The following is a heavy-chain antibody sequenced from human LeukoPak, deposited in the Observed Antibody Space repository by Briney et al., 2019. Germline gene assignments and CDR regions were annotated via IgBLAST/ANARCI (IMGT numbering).Heavy chain of an antibody. CDR3: ARGNYDFWSGYSLALGGDWFDP. CDR2: IIPVFGTA. CDR1: GGTFSSYA. D-gene: IGHD3-3*01. J-gene: IGHJ5*02. V-gene: IGHV1-69*13. Sequence: ASVKVSCKASGGTFSSYAISWVRQAPGQGLEWMGGIIPVFGTANYAQKFRGRVTITADESTSTAYMELSSLRSEDTAVYYCARGNYDFWSGYSLALGGDWFDPWGQGTLVTVSS.